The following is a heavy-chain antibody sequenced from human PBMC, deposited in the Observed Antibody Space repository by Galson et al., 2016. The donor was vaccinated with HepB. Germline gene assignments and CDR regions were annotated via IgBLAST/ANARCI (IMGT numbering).Heavy chain of an antibody. V-gene: IGHV3-7*03. J-gene: IGHJ4*02. CDR1: GFTFSSYW. Sequence: SLRLSCAASGFTFSSYWMNWVRQAPGKGLEWVANIKEDGSEKNYVDSLKGRFTISRDNAKNSLYLHMNNLRVEDTAVYYCAKSSGWGSDYWGRGGLVTVSS. CDR3: AKSSGWGSDY. CDR2: IKEDGSEK. D-gene: IGHD6-19*01.